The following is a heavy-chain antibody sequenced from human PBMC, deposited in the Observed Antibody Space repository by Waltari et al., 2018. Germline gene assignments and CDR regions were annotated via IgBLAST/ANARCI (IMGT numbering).Heavy chain of an antibody. J-gene: IGHJ3*02. V-gene: IGHV4-38-2*02. CDR2: IYHSGST. Sequence: QVQLQESGPGLVKPSETLSLTCAVSGYSISSGYYWGWIRQPPGKGLEWIGSIYHSGSTYYNPSLKSRVTISVDTSKNQFSRKLSSVTAADTAVYYCAREGDYDSSGYYYGRAFDIWGQGTMVTVSS. CDR1: GYSISSGYY. D-gene: IGHD3-22*01. CDR3: AREGDYDSSGYYYGRAFDI.